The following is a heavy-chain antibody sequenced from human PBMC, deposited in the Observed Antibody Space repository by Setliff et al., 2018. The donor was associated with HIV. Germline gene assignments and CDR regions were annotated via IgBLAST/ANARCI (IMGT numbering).Heavy chain of an antibody. Sequence: GESPKISCAASGFTVENYYMSWVRQAPGKGLEWVSVVYSGGSTYYADSVKGRFTISRDIPRNSLYLQMNNLGAEDTAVYYCARANDILIVNAFDVWGPGTMVTVSS. J-gene: IGHJ3*01. CDR1: GFTVENYY. CDR2: VYSGGST. V-gene: IGHV3-53*01. CDR3: ARANDILIVNAFDV. D-gene: IGHD3-9*01.